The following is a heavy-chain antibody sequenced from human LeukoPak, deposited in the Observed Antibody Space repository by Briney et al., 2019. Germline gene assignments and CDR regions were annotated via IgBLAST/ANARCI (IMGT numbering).Heavy chain of an antibody. V-gene: IGHV4-39*07. CDR2: IDHSGFP. CDR1: GGSISSGSYY. J-gene: IGHJ5*02. Sequence: SETLSLTCTVSGGSISSGSYYWGWIRQPPGKGLEWIGEIDHSGFPNYNPSLKSRFTISVDTSKNQFSLKLSSVTAADTAVYYCARVNNWFDPWGQGTLVTVSS. CDR3: ARVNNWFDP.